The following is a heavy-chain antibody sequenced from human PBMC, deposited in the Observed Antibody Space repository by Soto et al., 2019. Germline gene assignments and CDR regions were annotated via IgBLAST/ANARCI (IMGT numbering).Heavy chain of an antibody. Sequence: RGESLKISCKGSGYSFTNYWIGWVRQMPGKGLEWMGIIYLGDSDTRYSPSFQGQVTISADKSISTAYLQWSSLKASDTAMYYCARPLSYYYDSSGYYSWYFDDWGQGTLVTVSS. D-gene: IGHD3-22*01. J-gene: IGHJ4*02. CDR1: GYSFTNYW. CDR3: ARPLSYYYDSSGYYSWYFDD. CDR2: IYLGDSDT. V-gene: IGHV5-51*01.